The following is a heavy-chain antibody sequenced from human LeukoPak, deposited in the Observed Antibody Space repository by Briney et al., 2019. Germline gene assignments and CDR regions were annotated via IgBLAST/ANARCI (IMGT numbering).Heavy chain of an antibody. CDR3: ARHILTRLRLGELSLYSYNWFDP. D-gene: IGHD3-16*02. Sequence: SETLSLTCTVSGDSVSNYYWSWIRQPPGKGLEWIGYMSDSGTTNYNPSLKSRVTISVDTSKNQFSLKLSSVTAADTAVYYCARHILTRLRLGELSLYSYNWFDPWGQGTLVTVSS. V-gene: IGHV4-59*08. CDR2: MSDSGTT. CDR1: GDSVSNYY. J-gene: IGHJ5*02.